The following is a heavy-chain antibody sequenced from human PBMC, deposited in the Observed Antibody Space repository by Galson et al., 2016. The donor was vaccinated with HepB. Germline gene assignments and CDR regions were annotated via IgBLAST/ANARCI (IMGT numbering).Heavy chain of an antibody. J-gene: IGHJ4*02. Sequence: SVKVSCKASGGTFNTYAISWVRQAPGQGLEWMGGITPMLGTATYAQKFQGRVTITADESTSTAYMDLSSLRSEDTALYYCARGSEILTGYYAYWGQGTLITVSS. CDR2: ITPMLGTA. CDR1: GGTFNTYA. CDR3: ARGSEILTGYYAY. D-gene: IGHD3-9*01. V-gene: IGHV1-69*13.